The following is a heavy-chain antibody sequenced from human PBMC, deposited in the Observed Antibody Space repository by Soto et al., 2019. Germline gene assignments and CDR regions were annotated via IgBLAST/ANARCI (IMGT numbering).Heavy chain of an antibody. CDR2: IYYSGST. CDR1: GGSISSGGYY. V-gene: IGHV4-31*03. CDR3: ARDLGQQGAYYYYYYGMDV. D-gene: IGHD3-16*01. J-gene: IGHJ6*02. Sequence: QVQLQESGPGLVKPSQTLSLTCTVSGGSISSGGYYWSWIRQHPGKGLEWIGYIYYSGSTYYNPSLKSRVTISVDTSKNQFSLKLSSVTAADTAVYYCARDLGQQGAYYYYYYGMDVWGQGTTVTFSS.